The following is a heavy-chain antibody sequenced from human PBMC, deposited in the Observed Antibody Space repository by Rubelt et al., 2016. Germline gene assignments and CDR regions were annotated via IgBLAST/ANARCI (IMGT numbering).Heavy chain of an antibody. CDR2: IYPGDSDT. V-gene: IGHV5-51*01. Sequence: EVQLVQSGAEVKKPGESLIISCKGSGYSFTSYWISWVRQMPGKGLEWVGIIYPGDSDTRYSPSFRGPVTISAATSISTAYLQWSSLKASDTAMYYCARRGGNYQSAGDVWGQGTLVTVSS. J-gene: IGHJ4*02. CDR3: ARRGGNYQSAGDV. CDR1: GYSFTSYW. D-gene: IGHD1-26*01.